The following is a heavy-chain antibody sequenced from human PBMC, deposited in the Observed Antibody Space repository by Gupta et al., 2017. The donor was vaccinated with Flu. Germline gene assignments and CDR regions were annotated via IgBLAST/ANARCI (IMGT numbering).Heavy chain of an antibody. CDR1: GLSFSSAY. Sequence: EVQLVESGGGWVKPGGSLRFSGEASGLSFSSAYMNWVRQAPGKGLEWVGRLKSEADGGTADYAPPVKGRFSISRDDSKNMLWLQMNSLRTEDTAVYYCTTDSSGGITFDIWGQGTPVTVS. CDR2: LKSEADGGTA. V-gene: IGHV3-15*01. CDR3: TTDSSGGITFDI. D-gene: IGHD3-10*01. J-gene: IGHJ3*02.